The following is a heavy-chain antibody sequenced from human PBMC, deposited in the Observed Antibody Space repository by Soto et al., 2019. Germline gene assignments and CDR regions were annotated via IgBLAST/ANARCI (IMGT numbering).Heavy chain of an antibody. CDR2: FDPEDGET. J-gene: IGHJ5*02. Sequence: QVPLLQSGAEVKKPGASVKVSCKVFGYTFTELSIHCVRQAPGGGLEWMGGFDPEDGETIYAQKFQGRVTMTEDTSTDTAYMELSDLRSEDTAVYYCAPQARYCTNGICYRGGDWLDPWGQGTLVTVSS. CDR1: GYTFTELS. V-gene: IGHV1-24*01. CDR3: APQARYCTNGICYRGGDWLDP. D-gene: IGHD2-8*01.